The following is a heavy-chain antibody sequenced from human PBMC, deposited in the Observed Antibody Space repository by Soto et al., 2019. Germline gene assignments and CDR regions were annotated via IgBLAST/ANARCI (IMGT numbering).Heavy chain of an antibody. Sequence: SETLSLTCTVSGGSISTNSYYWGWIRQPPGKGLEWIGSIYYSGSTFYNPSLKSRVTISVDTSKNQFSLKLSSVTAADTAVFFCARRGSGSWYFDYWGQGTLVTVSS. CDR1: GGSISTNSYY. V-gene: IGHV4-39*01. D-gene: IGHD6-13*01. CDR3: ARRGSGSWYFDY. J-gene: IGHJ4*02. CDR2: IYYSGST.